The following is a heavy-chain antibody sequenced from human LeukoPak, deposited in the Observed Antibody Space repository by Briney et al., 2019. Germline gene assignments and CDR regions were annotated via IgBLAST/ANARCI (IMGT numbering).Heavy chain of an antibody. Sequence: SLKVSFKPSVFTFTNSAMQWVRQARGQRREWIGWIVVGSGNTNYAQKFQERITITRDMSTSTAYMELSSLRSEDTAVYYCAANTPRVVREDAFDIWGQGTMVTVSS. V-gene: IGHV1-58*02. CDR3: AANTPRVVREDAFDI. CDR1: VFTFTNSA. J-gene: IGHJ3*02. D-gene: IGHD2-21*01. CDR2: IVVGSGNT.